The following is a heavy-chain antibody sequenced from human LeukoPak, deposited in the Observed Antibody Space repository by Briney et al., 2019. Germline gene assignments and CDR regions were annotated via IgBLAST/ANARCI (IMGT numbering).Heavy chain of an antibody. Sequence: GGSLRLSCAASGFTFSSYAMSWVRQAPGKGLEWVSGISGSGGSTYYPDSAKGRFTISRDNSRNTLYLQMNSPRAEDTAVYYCAILPGYSSGWYEVNYWGQGTLATVSS. V-gene: IGHV3-23*01. CDR1: GFTFSSYA. CDR2: ISGSGGST. CDR3: AILPGYSSGWYEVNY. J-gene: IGHJ4*02. D-gene: IGHD6-13*01.